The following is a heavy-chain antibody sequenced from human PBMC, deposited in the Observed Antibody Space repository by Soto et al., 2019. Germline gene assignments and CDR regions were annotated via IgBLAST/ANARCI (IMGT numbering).Heavy chain of an antibody. CDR3: AKDKGYYDLWSGYSGMDV. V-gene: IGHV3-23*01. D-gene: IGHD3-3*01. J-gene: IGHJ6*04. Sequence: GGSLRLSCAASGFTFNNYAMSWVRQAPGKGLEWVSVISDSGSRTYYADSVKGRFSISGDNSKNTLYLQMNSLRAEDTAVYYCAKDKGYYDLWSGYSGMDVWGKGTTVTVSS. CDR2: ISDSGSRT. CDR1: GFTFNNYA.